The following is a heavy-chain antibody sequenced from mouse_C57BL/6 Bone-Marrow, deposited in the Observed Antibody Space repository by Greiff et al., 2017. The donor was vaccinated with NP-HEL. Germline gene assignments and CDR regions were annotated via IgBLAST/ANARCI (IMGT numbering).Heavy chain of an antibody. J-gene: IGHJ2*01. CDR3: AREAPSSGYDYFDY. D-gene: IGHD3-2*02. CDR2: IHPNSGST. CDR1: GYTFTSYW. Sequence: QVHVKQPGAELVKPGASVKLSCKASGYTFTSYWMHWVKQRPGQGLEWIGMIHPNSGSTNYNEKFKSKATLTVDKSSSTAYMQLSSLTSEDSAVYYCAREAPSSGYDYFDYWGQGTTLTVSS. V-gene: IGHV1-64*01.